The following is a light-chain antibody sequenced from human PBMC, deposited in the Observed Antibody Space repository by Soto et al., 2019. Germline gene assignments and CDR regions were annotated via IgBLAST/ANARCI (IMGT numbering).Light chain of an antibody. CDR3: QQYGSSPMVT. CDR1: QSVSSSY. Sequence: EIVLTHSPGTLSLSPGEIATLSCRASQSVSSSYLAWYQQKPGQAPRLLIYGASSRATGIPDRFSGSGSGTDFTLTISRLEPEDFAVYYCQQYGSSPMVTFGPGTKVDIK. V-gene: IGKV3-20*01. CDR2: GAS. J-gene: IGKJ3*01.